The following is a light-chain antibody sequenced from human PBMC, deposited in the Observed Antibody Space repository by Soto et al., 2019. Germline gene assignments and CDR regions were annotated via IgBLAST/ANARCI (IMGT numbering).Light chain of an antibody. J-gene: IGLJ3*02. CDR2: EVS. Sequence: QSALTQPASVSGSPGQSITISCTGTSSDVGGYNYVSWYQQHPDKAPKLMIYEVSNRPSGVSNRFSGSKSGTTASLTISGLQAEDEADYYCTSYTSSSTSVFGGGTKVTV. CDR1: SSDVGGYNY. CDR3: TSYTSSSTSV. V-gene: IGLV2-14*01.